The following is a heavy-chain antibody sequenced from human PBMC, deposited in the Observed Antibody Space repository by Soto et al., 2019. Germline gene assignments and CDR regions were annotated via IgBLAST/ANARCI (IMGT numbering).Heavy chain of an antibody. CDR3: ARSLEGPTVTNWFDP. CDR1: ADTFNSYS. CDR2: ITPGFGTA. J-gene: IGHJ5*02. V-gene: IGHV1-69*01. Sequence: QVQLVQSGAEVKKPGSSVKVSCKASADTFNSYSLSWLRQAPGQRLEWMGGITPGFGTADYAQSFEDRLTITADDSTSTVYIELSSLRSDDTAVYYCARSLEGPTVTNWFDPWGQGALVTVSS. D-gene: IGHD4-17*01.